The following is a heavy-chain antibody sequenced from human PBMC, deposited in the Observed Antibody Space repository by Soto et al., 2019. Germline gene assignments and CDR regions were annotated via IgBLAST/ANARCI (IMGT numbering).Heavy chain of an antibody. Sequence: PSETLSLTCTVSGGSISSGDYYWSWIRQPPGKGLEWIGYIYYSGSTYYNPSLKSRVTISVDTSKNQFSLKLSSVTAADTAVYFCSRGRDPHKGGRSWGQGTLVT. CDR3: SRGRDPHKGGRS. CDR1: GGSISSGDYY. CDR2: IYYSGST. V-gene: IGHV4-30-4*01. D-gene: IGHD3-16*01. J-gene: IGHJ4*02.